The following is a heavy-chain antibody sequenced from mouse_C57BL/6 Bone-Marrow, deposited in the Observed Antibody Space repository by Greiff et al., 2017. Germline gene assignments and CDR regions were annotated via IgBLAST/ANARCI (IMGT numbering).Heavy chain of an antibody. CDR3: TRGITTVVAGDY. D-gene: IGHD1-1*01. Sequence: VQLQESGAELVRPGASVTLSCKASGYTFTDYEMHWVKQTPVHGLEWIGAIDPETGGTAYNQKFKGTAILTADKSSSTAYMELRSLTSEDSDVYYCTRGITTVVAGDYWGQGTTLTVSS. J-gene: IGHJ2*01. CDR2: IDPETGGT. CDR1: GYTFTDYE. V-gene: IGHV1-15*01.